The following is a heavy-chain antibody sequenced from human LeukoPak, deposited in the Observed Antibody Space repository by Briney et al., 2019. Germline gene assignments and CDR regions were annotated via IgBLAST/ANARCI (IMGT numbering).Heavy chain of an antibody. CDR3: ARVPDYGDSG. D-gene: IGHD4-17*01. J-gene: IGHJ4*02. CDR2: ISSSSSTM. CDR1: GFTFSSYS. Sequence: PGGSLRLSCAASGFTFSSYSMNWVRQAPGKGLEWVSYISSSSSTMYYADSVKGRFTVSRDNTKNSLYLQMDSLRAEDTAVYYCARVPDYGDSGWGQGILVTVSS. V-gene: IGHV3-48*04.